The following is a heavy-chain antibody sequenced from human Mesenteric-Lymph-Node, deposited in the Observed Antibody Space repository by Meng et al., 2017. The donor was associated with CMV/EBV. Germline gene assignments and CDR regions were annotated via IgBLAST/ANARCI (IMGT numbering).Heavy chain of an antibody. CDR3: ARDAIAVAGNVGYDF. Sequence: SGYPVTNNALNWLRQAPGQGLEWIGWIDTNARNPTYGQGFTGRFVFSMDTSVSTAYLQISSLEAEDTAVYFCARDAIAVAGNVGYDFWGQGTLVTVSS. CDR2: IDTNARNP. D-gene: IGHD6-13*01. J-gene: IGHJ4*02. CDR1: GYPVTNNA. V-gene: IGHV7-4-1*02.